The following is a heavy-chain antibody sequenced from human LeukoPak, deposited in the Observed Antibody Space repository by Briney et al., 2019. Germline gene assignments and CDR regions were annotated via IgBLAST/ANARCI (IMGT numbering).Heavy chain of an antibody. J-gene: IGHJ4*02. CDR2: ISGSGGST. V-gene: IGHV3-23*01. CDR3: AKDLTMIVVVPSFDY. CDR1: GFTFSSYA. D-gene: IGHD3-22*01. Sequence: GGSLRLSCAASGFTFSSYAMSWVRQAPGKGLEWVSAISGSGGSTYYADSVKGRFTISRDNSKNTLYLQMNSLRAEDTAVYYCAKDLTMIVVVPSFDYWGQGTLVTVSS.